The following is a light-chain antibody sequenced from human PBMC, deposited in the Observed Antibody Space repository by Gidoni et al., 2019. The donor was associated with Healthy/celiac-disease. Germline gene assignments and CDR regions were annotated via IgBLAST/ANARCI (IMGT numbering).Light chain of an antibody. CDR3: QQRSHWPT. J-gene: IGKJ4*01. Sequence: EIVLTQSPATLSLSPGERATLPCRASQSVSSYLAWYQQKPGQAPRLLIYDASNRATGIPARFSGSGSATDFTLTISSLAPEDCAVYYCQQRSHWPTFGGGTKVEIK. V-gene: IGKV3-11*01. CDR1: QSVSSY. CDR2: DAS.